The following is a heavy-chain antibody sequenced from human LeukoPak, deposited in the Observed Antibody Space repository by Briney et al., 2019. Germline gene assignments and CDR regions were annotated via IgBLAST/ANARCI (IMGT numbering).Heavy chain of an antibody. J-gene: IGHJ5*02. V-gene: IGHV1-2*02. D-gene: IGHD2-2*02. CDR1: GYTFTSYD. CDR3: ARDIVVVPAAIPA. CDR2: INPNSGGT. Sequence: ASVKVSCKASGYTFTSYDINWVRQAPGQGLEWMGWINPNSGGTNYAQKFQGRVTMTRDTSISTAYMELSRLRSDDTAVYYCARDIVVVPAAIPAWGQGTLVTVSS.